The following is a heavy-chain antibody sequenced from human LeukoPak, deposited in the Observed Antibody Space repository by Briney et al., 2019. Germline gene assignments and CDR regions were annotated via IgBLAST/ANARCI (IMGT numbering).Heavy chain of an antibody. CDR1: GLTFSSYD. CDR3: VLGAYWNDDKNAFHI. Sequence: GGSLRLSCAASGLTFSSYDMHWVRQAPGKGLEWVSSIGATGDTYYAGSVKGRFTISRENAKKSLYLQMSSLRVEDTAVYFCVLGAYWNDDKNAFHIWGQGTMVTVSS. CDR2: IGATGDT. D-gene: IGHD1-1*01. J-gene: IGHJ3*02. V-gene: IGHV3-13*01.